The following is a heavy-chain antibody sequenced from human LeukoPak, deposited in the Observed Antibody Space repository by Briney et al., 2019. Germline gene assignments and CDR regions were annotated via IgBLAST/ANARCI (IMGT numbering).Heavy chain of an antibody. CDR1: GYTFINYG. V-gene: IGHV1-18*01. CDR3: ARTVGATGAFDI. J-gene: IGHJ3*02. CDR2: ISAYTGST. Sequence: ASVTVSCKASGYTFINYGLTWVRQAPGQGVQWMGWISAYTGSTNYAQKFQGRVTMPTDPSTSTAYMELRSLTSNDTAVYYCARTVGATGAFDIWGQGTMVIVSS. D-gene: IGHD1-26*01.